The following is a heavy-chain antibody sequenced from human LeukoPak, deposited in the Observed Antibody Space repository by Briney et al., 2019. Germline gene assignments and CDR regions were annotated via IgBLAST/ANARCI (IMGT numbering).Heavy chain of an antibody. V-gene: IGHV4-59*01. CDR3: ARGQLGDAYNFEY. D-gene: IGHD5-24*01. CDR1: GGAISNYY. Sequence: PSETLSLTCSVSGGAISNYYWSLIRQPPGKGLEWIGCIDYSGSTNYNPSLKSRVTISVDRSKNQLSLKLASVTAADAAVYYCARGQLGDAYNFEYWGQGTVVTVSS. CDR2: IDYSGST. J-gene: IGHJ4*02.